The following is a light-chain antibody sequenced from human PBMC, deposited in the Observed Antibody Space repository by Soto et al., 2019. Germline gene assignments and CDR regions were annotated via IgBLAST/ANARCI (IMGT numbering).Light chain of an antibody. V-gene: IGLV1-44*01. CDR3: AAWDDSLNGLYV. J-gene: IGLJ1*01. CDR1: SSNIGSNS. Sequence: QSVLTQPPSASGTPGQRVTISCSGSSSNIGSNSVNWYQQFPGPAPKLLIHSNNQRPSGVPARFSGSKSGTSASLAISGLQSEDEADYYCAAWDDSLNGLYVFGTGTKVTVL. CDR2: SNN.